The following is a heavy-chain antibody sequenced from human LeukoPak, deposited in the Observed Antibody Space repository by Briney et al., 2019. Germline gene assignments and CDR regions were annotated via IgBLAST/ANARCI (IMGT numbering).Heavy chain of an antibody. CDR2: ISSSSSYI. CDR1: GFTFSSYS. D-gene: IGHD6-13*01. V-gene: IGHV3-21*01. CDR3: ARIRVDAFDI. J-gene: IGHJ3*02. Sequence: GGSLRLSCAASGFTFSSYSMNWVRRAPGKGLEWVSSISSSSSYIYYADSVKGRFTISRDNAKNSLYPQMNSLRAEDTAVYYCARIRVDAFDIWGQGTMVTVSS.